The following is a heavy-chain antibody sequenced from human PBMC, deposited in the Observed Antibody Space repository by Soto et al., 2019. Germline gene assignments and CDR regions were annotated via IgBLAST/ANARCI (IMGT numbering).Heavy chain of an antibody. D-gene: IGHD6-19*01. Sequence: EVQLLESGGGLVQPGGSLRLSCAASGFTFSSYAMSWVRQAPGKGLEWVSAISGSGGSTYYADSVEGRFTISRDNSKNRLYQQMNRRRAEDTAVYYCAKDTVEYSSGWYGGQEGGYWGQGALVTVSS. CDR1: GFTFSSYA. CDR3: AKDTVEYSSGWYGGQEGGY. J-gene: IGHJ4*02. CDR2: ISGSGGST. V-gene: IGHV3-23*01.